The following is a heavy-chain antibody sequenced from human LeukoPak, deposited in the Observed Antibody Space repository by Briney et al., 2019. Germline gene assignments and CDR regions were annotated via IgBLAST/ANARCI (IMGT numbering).Heavy chain of an antibody. J-gene: IGHJ4*02. CDR2: VRYSGKT. CDR1: GGSVSSSSDY. V-gene: IGHV4-39*01. D-gene: IGHD3-22*01. CDR3: ARHYYDSSGSRRDYYFDY. Sequence: SETLSLTCTVSGGSVSSSSDYWGWFRQPPGKGLEWIGSVRYSGKTYYNPSLKSRLTMSVDTSKSQFSLKLSSVTAADTAVYFCARHYYDSSGSRRDYYFDYWGQGTLVTVSS.